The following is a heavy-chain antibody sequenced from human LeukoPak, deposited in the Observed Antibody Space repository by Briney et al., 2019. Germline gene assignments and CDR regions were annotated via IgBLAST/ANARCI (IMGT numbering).Heavy chain of an antibody. V-gene: IGHV4-39*01. CDR2: IYYSGST. J-gene: IGHJ4*02. CDR1: GGSIGSSSYY. D-gene: IGHD6-19*01. CDR3: ASRAVAGLTALDY. Sequence: SETLSLTCTVSGGSIGSSSYYWGWIRQPPGKGLEWIGSIYYSGSTYYNPSLKSRVTISVDTSKNQFSLKLSSVTAADTAVYYCASRAVAGLTALDYWGQGTLVTVSS.